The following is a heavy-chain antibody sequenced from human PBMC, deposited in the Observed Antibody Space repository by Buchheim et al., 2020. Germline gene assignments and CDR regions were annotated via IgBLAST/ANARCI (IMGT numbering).Heavy chain of an antibody. V-gene: IGHV3-30*18. Sequence: QVQLVESGGGVVQPGRSLRLSCAASGFTFSSYGMHWVRQAPGKGLEWVAVISYDGSNKYYADSVKGRFTISRDNSKSTLYLQMNSLRAEDTAVYYCAKDLLPLWFGESCPDYWGQGTL. CDR3: AKDLLPLWFGESCPDY. D-gene: IGHD3-10*01. J-gene: IGHJ4*02. CDR1: GFTFSSYG. CDR2: ISYDGSNK.